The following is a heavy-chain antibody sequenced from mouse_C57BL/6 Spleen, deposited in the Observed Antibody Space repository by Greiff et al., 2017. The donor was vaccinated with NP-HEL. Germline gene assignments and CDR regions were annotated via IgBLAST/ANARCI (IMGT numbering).Heavy chain of an antibody. Sequence: DVKLVESGGGLVKPGGSLKLSCAASGFTFSDYGMHWVRQAPEKGLEWVAYISSGSSTIYYADTVKGRFTISRDNAKNTLFLQMTSLRSEDTAMYYCARPAYDGYYGWFAYWGQGTLVTVSA. J-gene: IGHJ3*01. CDR1: GFTFSDYG. V-gene: IGHV5-17*01. CDR2: ISSGSSTI. CDR3: ARPAYDGYYGWFAY. D-gene: IGHD2-3*01.